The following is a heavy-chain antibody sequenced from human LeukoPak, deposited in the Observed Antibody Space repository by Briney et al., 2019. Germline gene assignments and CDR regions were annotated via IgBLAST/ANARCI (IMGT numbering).Heavy chain of an antibody. CDR3: ANAITMMPAGRFDP. J-gene: IGHJ5*02. D-gene: IGHD3-22*01. V-gene: IGHV3-23*01. Sequence: GGSLRLSCAASGFTFSIYAVSWVRQAPGKGLEWVSIISGSGGSTYYADSVKGRFTISRDNSRNTLYLQLNSLRAEDTAVYYCANAITMMPAGRFDPWGQGTLVAVSS. CDR2: ISGSGGST. CDR1: GFTFSIYA.